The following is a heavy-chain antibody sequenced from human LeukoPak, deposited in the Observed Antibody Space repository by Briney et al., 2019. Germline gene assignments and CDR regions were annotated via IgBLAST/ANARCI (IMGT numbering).Heavy chain of an antibody. CDR2: IKQDGSEK. CDR1: GFTFSSYW. Sequence: GGSLRLSCAASGFTFSSYWMSWVRQAPGKGLEWVANIKQDGSEKYYVDSVKGRFTISRDNAKNSLYLQMNSLRAEDTAVYYCARVPGLRKKDFWSGYDRIMITFGGVTVHSGFDYWGQGTLVTVSS. CDR3: ARVPGLRKKDFWSGYDRIMITFGGVTVHSGFDY. J-gene: IGHJ4*02. V-gene: IGHV3-7*05. D-gene: IGHD3-16*02.